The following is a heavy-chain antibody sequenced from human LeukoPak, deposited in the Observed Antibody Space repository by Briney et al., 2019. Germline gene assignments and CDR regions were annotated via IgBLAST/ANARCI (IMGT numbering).Heavy chain of an antibody. Sequence: SETLSLTCTVSGGSISSYYWSWIRQPPGKGLEWIGYIYYSGSTNYNPSLKSRVTISVDTSKNRFSLKLSSVTAADTAVYYCARDCGGDCSYDYYYYGMDVWGQGTTVTVSS. J-gene: IGHJ6*02. CDR2: IYYSGST. V-gene: IGHV4-59*01. D-gene: IGHD2-21*02. CDR1: GGSISSYY. CDR3: ARDCGGDCSYDYYYYGMDV.